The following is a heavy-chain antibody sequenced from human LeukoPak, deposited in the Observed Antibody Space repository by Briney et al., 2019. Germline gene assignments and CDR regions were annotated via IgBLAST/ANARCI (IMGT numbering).Heavy chain of an antibody. Sequence: SETLSLTCAVYGGSFSGYYWSWIRQPPGKGLEWIGEINHSGSTNYNPSLKSRVTISVDTSKNQFSLKLSSVTAADTAVYYCAREGGYCSSTSCSSYYYYCYMDVWGKGTTVTVSS. CDR2: INHSGST. D-gene: IGHD2-2*01. J-gene: IGHJ6*03. V-gene: IGHV4-34*01. CDR1: GGSFSGYY. CDR3: AREGGYCSSTSCSSYYYYCYMDV.